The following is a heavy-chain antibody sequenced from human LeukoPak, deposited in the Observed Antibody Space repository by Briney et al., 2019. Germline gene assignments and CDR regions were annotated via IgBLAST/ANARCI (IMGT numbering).Heavy chain of an antibody. CDR2: IYYSGST. CDR1: GGSISSSSYY. J-gene: IGHJ4*02. D-gene: IGHD2-2*01. CDR3: ARGRGSIVVVPAARFDY. Sequence: SETLSLTCTVSGGSISSSSYYWGWIRQPPGKGLEWIGSIYYSGSTYYNPSLKSRVTISVDTSKNQFSLKLSSVTAADTAVYYCARGRGSIVVVPAARFDYWGQGTLVTVSS. V-gene: IGHV4-39*01.